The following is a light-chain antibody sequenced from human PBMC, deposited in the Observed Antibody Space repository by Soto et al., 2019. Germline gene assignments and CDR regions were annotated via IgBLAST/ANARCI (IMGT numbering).Light chain of an antibody. V-gene: IGLV1-44*01. CDR2: NNH. CDR3: AAWDDSLNGYV. CDR1: SSNIGTNA. Sequence: QAVVTQPPSASGTPGQRVTISCSGGSSNIGTNAVNWYQQLPGTAPKLLIYNNHQRPSGVPDRFSGSKSGTSASLAISGLQSEDDADYYCAAWDDSLNGYVFGTGTKLTVL. J-gene: IGLJ1*01.